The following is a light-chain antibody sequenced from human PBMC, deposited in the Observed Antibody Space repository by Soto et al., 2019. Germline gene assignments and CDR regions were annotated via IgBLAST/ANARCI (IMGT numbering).Light chain of an antibody. CDR1: QSVGSN. Sequence: EIVMTQSPATLSVSPGERATLSCRASQSVGSNLVWYQQKPGQAPRLLIYAASTRATGIPARFSGSGSGTECTLSISSLQSEDVAVYYCQQYNKWPPWTFGQGTKVEIK. CDR3: QQYNKWPPWT. V-gene: IGKV3-15*01. J-gene: IGKJ1*01. CDR2: AAS.